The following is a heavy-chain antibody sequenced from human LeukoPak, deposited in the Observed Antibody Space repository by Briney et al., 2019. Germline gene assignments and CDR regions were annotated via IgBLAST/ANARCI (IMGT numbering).Heavy chain of an antibody. J-gene: IGHJ4*02. CDR2: IKEDGSET. Sequence: GGSLRLSCAASGFTFKKYWMNWVRQVPGKGLECLGNIKEDGSETYYADSVKGRFTISRDNPKNLLFLQINSLRVEDTAVYYCARETPRRGETRDGYRWGQGTLVTVSS. V-gene: IGHV3-7*01. CDR1: GFTFKKYW. CDR3: ARETPRRGETRDGYR. D-gene: IGHD5-24*01.